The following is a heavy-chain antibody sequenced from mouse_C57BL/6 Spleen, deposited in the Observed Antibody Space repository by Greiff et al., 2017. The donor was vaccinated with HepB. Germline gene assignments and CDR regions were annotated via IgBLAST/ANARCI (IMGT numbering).Heavy chain of an antibody. CDR3: ARDPSYSYSFDY. CDR1: GYTFTSYG. Sequence: VQLQQSGAELARPGASVKLSCKASGYTFTSYGISWVKQRTGQGLEWIGEIYPRSGHTYYNEKFKGKPPLTADKSSSTAYMELRSLTSEDSAFYVCARDPSYSYSFDYWGQGTTLTVSS. CDR2: IYPRSGHT. J-gene: IGHJ2*01. D-gene: IGHD1-1*01. V-gene: IGHV1-81*01.